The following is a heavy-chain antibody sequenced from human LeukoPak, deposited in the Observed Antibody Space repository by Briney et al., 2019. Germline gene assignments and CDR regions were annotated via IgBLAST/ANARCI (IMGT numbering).Heavy chain of an antibody. Sequence: GGSLRLSCAAAGFTFSSYGMHWVRQAPGKGLEWVAVIWYDGSNKYYADSVKGRFTISRDNSKNTLYLQMNSLRAEDTAVYYCARRGTVTTGGAYYFDYWGQGTLVTVSS. V-gene: IGHV3-33*01. CDR2: IWYDGSNK. CDR3: ARRGTVTTGGAYYFDY. CDR1: GFTFSSYG. J-gene: IGHJ4*02. D-gene: IGHD4-17*01.